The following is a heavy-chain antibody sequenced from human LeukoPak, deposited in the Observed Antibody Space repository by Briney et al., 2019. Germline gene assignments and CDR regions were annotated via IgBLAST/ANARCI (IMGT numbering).Heavy chain of an antibody. CDR3: ARDGRVYRSDFWTDYSPKWFDP. CDR1: GYSITSGYY. CDR2: IYHSGST. D-gene: IGHD3/OR15-3a*01. V-gene: IGHV4-38-2*02. J-gene: IGHJ5*01. Sequence: SETLSLTCAVSGYSITSGYYWGWIRQPPGKGLEWIGNIYHSGSTYYNPSLKSRVTISLDTSKNQFSLKLNSVTAADTAVYYCARDGRVYRSDFWTDYSPKWFDPWGQGTLVTVSS.